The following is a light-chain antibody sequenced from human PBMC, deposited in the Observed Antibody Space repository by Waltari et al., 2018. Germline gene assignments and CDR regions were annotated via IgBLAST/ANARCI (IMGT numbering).Light chain of an antibody. CDR2: EVT. CDR1: SSDVGSYNL. V-gene: IGLV2-23*02. CDR3: CAYEGSDSWV. J-gene: IGLJ3*02. Sequence: QSALTKPATVSGSPGQSITISCPGSSSDVGSYNLVSWYQQHPGKAPKLMIYEVTKRPLAVSDRFSGSKSGNTASLTISGLQAEDEADYYCCAYEGSDSWVFGGGTKLTVL.